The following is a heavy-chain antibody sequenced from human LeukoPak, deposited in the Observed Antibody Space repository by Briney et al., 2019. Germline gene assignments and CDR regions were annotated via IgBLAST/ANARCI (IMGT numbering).Heavy chain of an antibody. D-gene: IGHD3-22*01. CDR1: GGSISNYY. CDR3: ARDRSPEHYYDSSHWDYYYGMDV. Sequence: SETLSLTCTVSGGSISNYYWSWIRQPPGKGLEWIGYIYYSGSTNYDPSLKSRVTISVDTSKNQFSLKLSSVTAADTAVYYCARDRSPEHYYDSSHWDYYYGMDVWGQGTTVTVSS. CDR2: IYYSGST. J-gene: IGHJ6*02. V-gene: IGHV4-59*01.